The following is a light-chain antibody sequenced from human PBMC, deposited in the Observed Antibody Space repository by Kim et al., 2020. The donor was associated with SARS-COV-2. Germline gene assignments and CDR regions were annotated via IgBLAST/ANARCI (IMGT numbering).Light chain of an antibody. CDR3: NSRDSNDNVV. J-gene: IGLJ2*01. V-gene: IGLV3-19*01. Sequence: SSELTQYPAVSVALGQTVRITCQGDSLRSYYATWYQQKPGQAPILVIYAKNNRLSGIPDRFSGSSSGNTASLTITGTQAGDEAYYYCNSRDSNDNVVFAG. CDR2: AKN. CDR1: SLRSYY.